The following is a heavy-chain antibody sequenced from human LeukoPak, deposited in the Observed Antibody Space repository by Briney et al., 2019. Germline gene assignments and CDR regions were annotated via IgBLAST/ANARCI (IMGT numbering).Heavy chain of an antibody. CDR2: ISSSSSTI. Sequence: GGSLRLSCAASGFTFRSYSMNWVRQAPGKGLEWVSYISSSSSTIYYADSVKGRFTISRDNAKNSLYLQMNSLRAEDTAVYYCARDPAGGDYVDAFDIWGQGTMVTVSS. CDR1: GFTFRSYS. J-gene: IGHJ3*02. CDR3: ARDPAGGDYVDAFDI. D-gene: IGHD4-17*01. V-gene: IGHV3-48*01.